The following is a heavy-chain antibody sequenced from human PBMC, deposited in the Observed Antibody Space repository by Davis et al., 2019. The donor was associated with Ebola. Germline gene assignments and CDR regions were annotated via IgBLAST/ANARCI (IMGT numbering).Heavy chain of an antibody. Sequence: SLKISCAASGFIFSDYWMNWVRQTPGKGLEWVSCISWNSGFIAYADSVKGRFTVSRDNARNSLYLRINTLKPEDTASYYCTKGADLPCYYYGMDVWGQGTTVTVSS. V-gene: IGHV3-9*01. D-gene: IGHD3-16*01. CDR1: GFIFSDYW. CDR3: TKGADLPCYYYGMDV. CDR2: ISWNSGFI. J-gene: IGHJ6*02.